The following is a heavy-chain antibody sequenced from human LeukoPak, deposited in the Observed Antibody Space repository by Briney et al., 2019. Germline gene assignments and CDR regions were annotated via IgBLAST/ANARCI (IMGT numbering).Heavy chain of an antibody. CDR2: IYGIGGST. V-gene: IGHV3-20*04. D-gene: IGHD3-10*01. J-gene: IGHJ4*02. Sequence: AGSLRLSCAASGFTFYDYGMSWVRHAPGKALECVSGIYGIGGSTGYADSVKGRFTISRDNAKNSLYLQMNSLRAEDTALYYCARYYDYGSGSYTFDYWGQGTLVTVSS. CDR1: GFTFYDYG. CDR3: ARYYDYGSGSYTFDY.